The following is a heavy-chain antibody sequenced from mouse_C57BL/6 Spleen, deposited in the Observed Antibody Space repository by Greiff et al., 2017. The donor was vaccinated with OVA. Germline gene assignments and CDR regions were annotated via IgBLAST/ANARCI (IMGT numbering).Heavy chain of an antibody. CDR2: IYPSDSET. J-gene: IGHJ3*01. D-gene: IGHD2-4*01. CDR3: ARSRNYDYGFAY. CDR1: GYTFTSYW. Sequence: VQLQQPGAELVRPGSSVKLSCKASGYTFTSYWMDWVKQRPGQGLEWIGNIYPSDSETHYNQKFKDKATLTVDKSSSTAYMQLSSLTSEDSAVDYCARSRNYDYGFAYWGQGTLVTVSA. V-gene: IGHV1-61*01.